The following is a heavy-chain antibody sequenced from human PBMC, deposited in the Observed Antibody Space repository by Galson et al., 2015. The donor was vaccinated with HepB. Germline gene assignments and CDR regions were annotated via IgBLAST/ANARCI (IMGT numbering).Heavy chain of an antibody. CDR1: GFSFDTYA. CDR2: ISGGGHNT. Sequence: FLRLSCAASGFSFDTYAMSWVRQAPGKGLEWVSSISGGGHNTYYADAVRGRFTISRDNSNNTVYLQMNSLRGEDTAMYYCAKDPDFDFYSEKSTTFDYWGRGTLVTVSS. D-gene: IGHD3-3*01. CDR3: AKDPDFDFYSEKSTTFDY. V-gene: IGHV3-23*01. J-gene: IGHJ4*02.